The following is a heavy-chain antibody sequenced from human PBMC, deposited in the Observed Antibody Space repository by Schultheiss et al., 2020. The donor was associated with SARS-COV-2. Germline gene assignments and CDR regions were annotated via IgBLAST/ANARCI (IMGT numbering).Heavy chain of an antibody. D-gene: IGHD6-13*01. CDR3: ARPLLAAAGTVIDY. V-gene: IGHV4-39*01. J-gene: IGHJ4*02. CDR2: IFYSGST. Sequence: SETLSLTCTVSGGSIISSSYYWGWIRQPPGKGLEWIGSIFYSGSTYYNPSLKSRVTISVDTSKNQFSLKLSSVTAADTAVYYCARPLLAAAGTVIDYWGQGTLVTVSS. CDR1: GGSIISSSYY.